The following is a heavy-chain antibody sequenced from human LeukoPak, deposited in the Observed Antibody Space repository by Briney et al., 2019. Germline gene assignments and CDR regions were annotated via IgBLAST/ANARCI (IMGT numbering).Heavy chain of an antibody. Sequence: GGSLRLSCVASGFTFSSSWMTWVRQAPGMGLERVANIKADGTGKYYVDSVRGRFSISRDNAKNSLYLELNSLRAEDTGVYFCARDRGWQQFDYWGQGTLVTVSS. V-gene: IGHV3-7*01. CDR3: ARDRGWQQFDY. J-gene: IGHJ4*01. CDR1: GFTFSSSW. D-gene: IGHD5-24*01. CDR2: IKADGTGK.